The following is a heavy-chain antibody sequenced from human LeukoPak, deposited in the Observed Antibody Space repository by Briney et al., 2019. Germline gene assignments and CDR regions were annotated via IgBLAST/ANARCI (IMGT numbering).Heavy chain of an antibody. CDR1: GFTFSSYA. J-gene: IGHJ4*02. D-gene: IGHD6-19*01. CDR2: ISGSGGGT. V-gene: IGHV3-23*01. Sequence: GGSLRLSCVASGFTFSSYAMSWVRQAPGKGLEWVSGISGSGGGTYYADSVKGRFTISRDNSKNTLYLKMNSLKAEDTAVYYCAKDRSSGWYDYWGQGTLVIVCS. CDR3: AKDRSSGWYDY.